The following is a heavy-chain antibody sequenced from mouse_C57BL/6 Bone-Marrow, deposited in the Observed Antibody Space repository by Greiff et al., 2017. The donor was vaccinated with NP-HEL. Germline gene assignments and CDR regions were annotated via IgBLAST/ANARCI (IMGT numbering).Heavy chain of an antibody. V-gene: IGHV1-81*01. CDR2: IYPRSGNT. J-gene: IGHJ4*01. D-gene: IGHD1-1*01. CDR1: GYTFTSYG. Sequence: QVQLQQSGAELARPGASVKLSCKASGYTFTSYGISWVKQRTGQGLEWIGEIYPRSGNTYYNEKFKGKATLTADKSSSTAYMELRSLTSEDSAVYFCARDPGSKFFYYAMDYWGQGTSVTVSS. CDR3: ARDPGSKFFYYAMDY.